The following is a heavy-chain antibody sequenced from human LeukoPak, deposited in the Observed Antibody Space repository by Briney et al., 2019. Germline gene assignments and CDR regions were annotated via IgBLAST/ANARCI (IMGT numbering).Heavy chain of an antibody. J-gene: IGHJ4*02. CDR2: IYYTGNT. V-gene: IGHV4-39*01. CDR3: ARQTGSGLFTLP. CDR1: GVSISSSNSY. D-gene: IGHD3/OR15-3a*01. Sequence: PSETLSLTCTVSGVSISSSNSYWGWIRQPPGKGLEWIGSIYYTGNTYYNASLKSRVTISIDTSRNQISLRLTSVTATDTAMYYCARQTGSGLFTLPGGQGTLVTVSS.